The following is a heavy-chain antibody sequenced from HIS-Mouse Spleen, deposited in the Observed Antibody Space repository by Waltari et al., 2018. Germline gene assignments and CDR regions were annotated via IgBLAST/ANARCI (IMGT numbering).Heavy chain of an antibody. D-gene: IGHD4-4*01. J-gene: IGHJ4*02. V-gene: IGHV3-13*01. CDR3: ARGYSNYVPYFDY. CDR1: GLTFSSSD. CDR2: IGTAGDT. Sequence: EVQLVESGGGLVQPGGSLRLSCAASGLTFSSSDMHWVRQATGKGLEWVSAIGTAGDTYYPGSVKGRFTISRENAKNSLYLQMNSLRAGDTAVYYCARGYSNYVPYFDYWGQGTLVTVSS.